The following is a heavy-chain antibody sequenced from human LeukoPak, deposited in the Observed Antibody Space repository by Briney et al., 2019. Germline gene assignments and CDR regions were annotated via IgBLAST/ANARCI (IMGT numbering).Heavy chain of an antibody. D-gene: IGHD3-22*01. CDR1: GFTFRSYA. Sequence: GGSLRLSCVATGFTFRSYAMSWVRQAPGKGLECVSGISGSGTSTYYADSAKGRFTISRDNSKTTLYLQLNSLGAEDTAVYYCAKHYFDSSGYYYSAFEIWGQGTRVTVSS. V-gene: IGHV3-23*01. CDR3: AKHYFDSSGYYYSAFEI. J-gene: IGHJ3*02. CDR2: ISGSGTST.